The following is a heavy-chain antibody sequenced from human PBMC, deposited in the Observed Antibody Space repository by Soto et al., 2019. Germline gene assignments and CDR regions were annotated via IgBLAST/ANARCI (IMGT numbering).Heavy chain of an antibody. Sequence: PSAPLSLTCTGSGGPIISYYWSWIRQPPGKGLEWIGYIYYSGSTNYNPSLKSRVTISVDTSKNQFSLKLSSVTAADTAVYYCARGIVGPPDDYWGQGTLVTVSS. V-gene: IGHV4-59*01. CDR3: ARGIVGPPDDY. CDR1: GGPIISYY. CDR2: IYYSGST. D-gene: IGHD1-26*01. J-gene: IGHJ4*02.